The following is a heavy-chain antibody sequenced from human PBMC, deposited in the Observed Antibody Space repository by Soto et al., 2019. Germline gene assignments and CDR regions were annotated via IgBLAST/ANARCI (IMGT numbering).Heavy chain of an antibody. CDR1: GGSISSYY. D-gene: IGHD1-1*01. CDR3: ARGPRGAEVLWYFDL. Sequence: QVQLQESGPGLVKPSETLSLTCTVSGGSISSYYWSWIRQAPGKGLEWIGYIYYRGSTNYNPSLKSRVSISVDTSKNRFSLKLSSVTPADTAVYYCARGPRGAEVLWYFDLWGRGTLVTVSS. J-gene: IGHJ2*01. V-gene: IGHV4-59*01. CDR2: IYYRGST.